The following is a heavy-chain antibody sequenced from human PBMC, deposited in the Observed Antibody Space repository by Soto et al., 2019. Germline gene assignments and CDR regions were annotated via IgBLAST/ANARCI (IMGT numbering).Heavy chain of an antibody. CDR2: IYYSGST. J-gene: IGHJ6*02. D-gene: IGHD3-10*01. Sequence: SETLSLTFTVSGGSISSSSYYWGWIRQPPGKGLEWIGSIYYSGSTYYNPSLKSRVTISVDTSKNQFSLKLSSVTAADTAVYYCAREMITMVRGVKTNYYGMDVWGQGTTVT. CDR3: AREMITMVRGVKTNYYGMDV. CDR1: GGSISSSSYY. V-gene: IGHV4-39*02.